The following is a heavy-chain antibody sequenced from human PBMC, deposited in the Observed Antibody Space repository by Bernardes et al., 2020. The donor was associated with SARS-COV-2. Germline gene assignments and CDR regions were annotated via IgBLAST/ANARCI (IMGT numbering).Heavy chain of an antibody. D-gene: IGHD3-16*01. CDR2: ISGSGSST. CDR3: ATTPLGTLFDY. Sequence: GCLRLSCAASGFTFSSYAMSWVRQAPGKGLEWVSAISGSGSSTYYADSVKGRFTISRDNSKNTLYLQMNSLRAEDTAVYYCATTPLGTLFDYWGQGTLVTVSS. V-gene: IGHV3-23*01. J-gene: IGHJ4*02. CDR1: GFTFSSYA.